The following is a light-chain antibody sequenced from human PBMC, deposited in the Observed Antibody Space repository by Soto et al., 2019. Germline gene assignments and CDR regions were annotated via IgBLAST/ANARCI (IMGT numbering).Light chain of an antibody. Sequence: SYELTQPPSVSVAPGKTASISCGGNNIGSKGVHWYQQKPGQAPVLVIYSDTDLPPVIPERFSGSNSANLATLTISRVEAGDEAVSYCQGWDSGSAQVVFGEGPKLPAL. V-gene: IGLV3-21*04. CDR3: QGWDSGSAQVV. CDR2: SDT. J-gene: IGLJ2*01. CDR1: NIGSKG.